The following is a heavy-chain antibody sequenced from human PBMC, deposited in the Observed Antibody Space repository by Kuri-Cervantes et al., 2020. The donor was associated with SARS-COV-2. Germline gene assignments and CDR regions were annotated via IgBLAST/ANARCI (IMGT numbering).Heavy chain of an antibody. CDR3: ARDYYDSSGYYIFDY. CDR1: GYTFTSYG. Sequence: SVKVSCKASGYTFTSYGISWVRQAPGQGLEWMGGIIPIFGTANYEQKFQGRVTITADESTSTAYMELSSLRSEDTAVYYCARDYYDSSGYYIFDYWGQGTLVTVSS. CDR2: IIPIFGTA. V-gene: IGHV1-69*13. J-gene: IGHJ4*02. D-gene: IGHD3-22*01.